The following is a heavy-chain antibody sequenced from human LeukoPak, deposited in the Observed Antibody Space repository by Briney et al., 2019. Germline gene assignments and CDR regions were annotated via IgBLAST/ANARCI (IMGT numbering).Heavy chain of an antibody. V-gene: IGHV3-66*01. CDR2: IYSGGST. Sequence: GGSLRLSCAASGFTVSSNYMSWARQAPGKGLEWVSVIYSGGSTYYADSVKGRFTISRDNSKNTLYLQMNSLRAEDTAVYYCARDRIAVAGNWFDPWGQGTLVTVSS. J-gene: IGHJ5*02. D-gene: IGHD6-19*01. CDR1: GFTVSSNY. CDR3: ARDRIAVAGNWFDP.